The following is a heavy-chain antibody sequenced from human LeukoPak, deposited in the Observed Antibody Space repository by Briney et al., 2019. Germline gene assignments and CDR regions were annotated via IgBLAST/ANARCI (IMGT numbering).Heavy chain of an antibody. CDR1: GGSFSGYY. J-gene: IGHJ4*02. Sequence: PSETLSLTCAVYGGSFSGYYWSWIRQPPGKGLEWIGEINHSGSTNYNPSLKSRVTISVDTSKNQFSLKLSSVTGADTAVYYCARGGITMVRGVKRPFDYWGQGTLVTVSS. CDR3: ARGGITMVRGVKRPFDY. CDR2: INHSGST. D-gene: IGHD3-10*01. V-gene: IGHV4-34*01.